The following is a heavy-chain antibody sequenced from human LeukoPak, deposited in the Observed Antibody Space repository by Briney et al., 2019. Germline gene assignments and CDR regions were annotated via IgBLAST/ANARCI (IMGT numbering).Heavy chain of an antibody. V-gene: IGHV1-2*02. CDR3: ATVTRQWLVLGNY. CDR2: INPNSGGT. CDR1: GYTFTGYY. D-gene: IGHD6-19*01. Sequence: ASVKVSCKASGYTFTGYYMHWVRQAPGQGLEWMGWINPNSGGTNYAQKFQGRVTMTRDTSISTAYMELSSLRSEDTAVYYCATVTRQWLVLGNYWGQGTLVTVSS. J-gene: IGHJ4*02.